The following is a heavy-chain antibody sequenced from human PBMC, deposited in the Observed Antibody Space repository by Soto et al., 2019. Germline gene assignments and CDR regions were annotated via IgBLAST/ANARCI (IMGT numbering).Heavy chain of an antibody. V-gene: IGHV4-38-2*02. CDR3: ARDFGYSYGAFDY. Sequence: SETLSLTCAVSGYSISSGYYWGWVRQPPGKGLEWIGSIYQSGTTHCNPPLKSRVTISLDMSKNQFSLNLSSVTAADTAVYYCARDFGYSYGAFDYWGQGTLVTVSS. CDR2: IYQSGTT. J-gene: IGHJ4*02. CDR1: GYSISSGYY. D-gene: IGHD5-18*01.